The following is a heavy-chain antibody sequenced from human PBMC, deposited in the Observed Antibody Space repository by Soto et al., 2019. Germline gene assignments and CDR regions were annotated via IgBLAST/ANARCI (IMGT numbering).Heavy chain of an antibody. Sequence: SVKVSCKASRVAFSKFIVTWVRQAPGLGLEWVGGIIPIFGTANYAQKFQGRVTTTADESTSTSYMEVNNLRSEDTAVYYCAKVRYSSPMGYYYGMDVWGQGITVTVSS. J-gene: IGHJ6*02. CDR1: RVAFSKFI. V-gene: IGHV1-69*13. CDR2: IIPIFGTA. D-gene: IGHD6-19*01. CDR3: AKVRYSSPMGYYYGMDV.